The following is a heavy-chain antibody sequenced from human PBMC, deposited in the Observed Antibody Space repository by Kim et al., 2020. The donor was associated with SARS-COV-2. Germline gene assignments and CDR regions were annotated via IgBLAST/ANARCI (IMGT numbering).Heavy chain of an antibody. J-gene: IGHJ2*01. V-gene: IGHV4-39*07. CDR2: VYSSGTT. D-gene: IGHD3-22*01. CDR1: NGSIDSSGYY. Sequence: SETLSLTCSVSNGSIDSSGYYWSWIRQAPGRGLEWIASVYSSGTTYYNPSLRSRATISRDVSKNQFSLRLTSVTAADTARYYCARDGDSGYEYFALWGRGSLVTVSS. CDR3: ARDGDSGYEYFAL.